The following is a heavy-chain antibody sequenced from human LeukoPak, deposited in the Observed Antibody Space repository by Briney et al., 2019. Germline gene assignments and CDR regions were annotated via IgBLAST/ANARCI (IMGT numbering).Heavy chain of an antibody. J-gene: IGHJ1*01. CDR2: INHSGST. CDR3: ARQLGYCSSTSCRAEYFQH. D-gene: IGHD2-2*01. V-gene: IGHV4-39*07. Sequence: SETLSLTCTVSGGSISSSSYYWSWIRQPPGKGLEWIGEINHSGSTNYNPSLKSRVTISVDTSKNQFSLKLSSVTAADTAVYYCARQLGYCSSTSCRAEYFQHWGQGTLVTVSS. CDR1: GGSISSSSYY.